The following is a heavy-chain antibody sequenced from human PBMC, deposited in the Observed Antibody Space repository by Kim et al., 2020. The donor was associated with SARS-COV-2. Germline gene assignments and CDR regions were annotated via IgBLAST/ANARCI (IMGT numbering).Heavy chain of an antibody. CDR2: INSSGSTI. J-gene: IGHJ5*02. CDR3: ARGGIVGQQLVTNWFDP. D-gene: IGHD6-13*01. CDR1: GFTLSRYE. V-gene: IGHV3-48*03. Sequence: GGSLRLSCAASGFTLSRYEMNWVRQAPGKGLEWVSYINSSGSTIYYADSMEGRFTISRDNAKNSLYLQMNSLRAEDTAVYYCARGGIVGQQLVTNWFDPWGQGTLVTVSS.